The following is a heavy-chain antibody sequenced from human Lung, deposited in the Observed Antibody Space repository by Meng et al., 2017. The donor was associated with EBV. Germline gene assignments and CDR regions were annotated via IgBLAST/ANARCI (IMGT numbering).Heavy chain of an antibody. J-gene: IGHJ4*02. CDR2: IYHSGST. CDR3: ARARSIAAAVINY. D-gene: IGHD6-13*01. CDR1: GGSISSSNW. Sequence: VQMKGSGPGWVKQSGTLSLPFAVPGGSISSSNWWSWVRQPPGKGLEWIGEIYHSGSTNYNPSIKSRVAISVDKSKNQFSLKLSSVTAADTAVYYCARARSIAAAVINYWGQGTLVTVSS. V-gene: IGHV4-4*02.